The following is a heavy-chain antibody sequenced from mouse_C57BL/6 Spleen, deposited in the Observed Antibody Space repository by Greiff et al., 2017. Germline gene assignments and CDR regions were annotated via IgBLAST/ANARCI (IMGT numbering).Heavy chain of an antibody. CDR1: GYTFTSYW. CDR2: IDPSDSET. Sequence: VQLQQPGAELVRPGSSVKLSCKASGYTFTSYWMHWVKQRPIQGLEWIGNIDPSDSETHYNQKFKDKATLTVDRSSSTAYMQLSSLTSEDSAVYYCARDSSGLFAYWGQGTLVTVSA. CDR3: ARDSSGLFAY. V-gene: IGHV1-52*01. D-gene: IGHD3-2*02. J-gene: IGHJ3*01.